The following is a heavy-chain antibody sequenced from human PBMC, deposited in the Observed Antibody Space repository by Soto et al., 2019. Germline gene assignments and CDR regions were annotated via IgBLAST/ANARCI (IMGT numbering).Heavy chain of an antibody. CDR2: IRSKPYGVTA. V-gene: IGHV3-49*03. J-gene: IGHJ4*02. CDR1: GFTFGDYA. D-gene: IGHD3-16*01. CDR3: ARGIWGMATIRPENY. Sequence: PGGSLRLSCTGSGFTFGDYAMSWFRQAPGKGLEWVGFIRSKPYGVTAEYAASVKGRSTISRDDSKSIAYLQMNSLTTEDTAVYYCARGIWGMATIRPENYWGQGTPVTVSS.